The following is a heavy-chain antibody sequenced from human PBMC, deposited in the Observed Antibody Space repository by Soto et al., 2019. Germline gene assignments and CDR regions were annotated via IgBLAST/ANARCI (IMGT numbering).Heavy chain of an antibody. Sequence: QVQLVQSGAEVKKPGSSVKVSCKASGVTFSSYAISWVRQAPGQGLEWMGGIIPIFAKAEHAEKFQGRDTITGGECTSTAYMARSSLGDEDTAMYYCAEVLFGVNYYYGRDVWGQGTPVTVSS. J-gene: IGHJ6*02. CDR3: AEVLFGVNYYYGRDV. V-gene: IGHV1-69*12. CDR2: IIPIFAKA. D-gene: IGHD3-10*01. CDR1: GVTFSSYA.